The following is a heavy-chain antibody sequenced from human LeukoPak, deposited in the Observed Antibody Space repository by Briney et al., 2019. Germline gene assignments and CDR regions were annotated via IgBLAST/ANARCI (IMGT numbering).Heavy chain of an antibody. Sequence: SETLSLTCTVSGGSISSHYWSWIRQPPGKGLESIGYISYTGSTNYNPSLKSRVTISLDTSKTQFSLNLKSVTSKDTTVYYFAGFGSDSLGYKYYFDYWGQGTLVTVSS. CDR1: GGSISSHY. J-gene: IGHJ4*02. CDR2: ISYTGST. CDR3: AGFGSDSLGYKYYFDY. V-gene: IGHV4-59*08. D-gene: IGHD3-22*01.